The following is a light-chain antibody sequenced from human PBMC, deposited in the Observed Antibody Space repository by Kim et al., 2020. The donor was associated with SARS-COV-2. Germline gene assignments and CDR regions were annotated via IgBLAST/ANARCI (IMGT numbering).Light chain of an antibody. V-gene: IGKV3-20*01. J-gene: IGKJ4*01. CDR2: GAS. CDR3: QQYGSSPPVT. Sequence: EIVLTQSPGTLSLSPGEGATLSCRASQSVTSSYLAWYQQKPGQAPRLLIYGASNRATDTPDRFSGSGAGTDFTLTISRLEPEDFAVYYCQQYGSSPPVTFGGGTKVEIK. CDR1: QSVTSSY.